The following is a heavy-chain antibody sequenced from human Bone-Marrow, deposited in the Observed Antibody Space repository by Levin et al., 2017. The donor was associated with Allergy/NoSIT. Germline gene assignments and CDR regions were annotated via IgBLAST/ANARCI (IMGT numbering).Heavy chain of an antibody. J-gene: IGHJ4*02. CDR3: AKSCRVNDYDSTGYYGNFDY. CDR1: GFTFNKYA. D-gene: IGHD3-22*01. CDR2: ITESGRST. V-gene: IGHV3-23*01. Sequence: GESLKISCAASGFTFNKYAMSWVRQAPGKGLEWVSAITESGRSTYYADSVKGRFTISRDNSKNTLYLQMDSLRAEDTAVYYCAKSCRVNDYDSTGYYGNFDYWGQGALVTVSS.